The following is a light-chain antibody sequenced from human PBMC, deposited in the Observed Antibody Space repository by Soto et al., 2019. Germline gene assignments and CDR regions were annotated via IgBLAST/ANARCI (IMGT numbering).Light chain of an antibody. J-gene: IGKJ1*01. CDR1: QSISTW. CDR3: QQYNTYWT. V-gene: IGKV1-5*03. Sequence: DIQMTQSPSTLSASVGDRVTITCRASQSISTWLAWYQQKAGKAPKLLIYKATILESGVPSRFRGSGSGTEFTLAISSLKPDDFATYYWQQYNTYWTFGQGTKVGI. CDR2: KAT.